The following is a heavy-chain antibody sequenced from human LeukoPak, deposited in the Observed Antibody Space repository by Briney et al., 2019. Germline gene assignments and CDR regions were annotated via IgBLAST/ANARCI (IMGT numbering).Heavy chain of an antibody. CDR1: GFTFSSSS. Sequence: GGSLRLSCAASGFTFSSSSFHWVRQASGKGLEWVALISYDGRNKWYADSVKGRFTISRDNSKNTLYLQLNSLRAEDTAVYYCARDSTYYYDSGSSGPHYFDNWGQGTLVTVSS. J-gene: IGHJ4*02. D-gene: IGHD3-10*01. CDR3: ARDSTYYYDSGSSGPHYFDN. CDR2: ISYDGRNK. V-gene: IGHV3-30*01.